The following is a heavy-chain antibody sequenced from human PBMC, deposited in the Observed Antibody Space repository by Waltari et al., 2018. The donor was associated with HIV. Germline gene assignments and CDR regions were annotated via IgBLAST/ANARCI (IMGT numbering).Heavy chain of an antibody. D-gene: IGHD1-1*01. V-gene: IGHV3-21*02. CDR3: VGDRTSLTTGDFDS. Sequence: ELVESGGGLFKPGQSLRLSCNASGIAFDFFTMTWFRQAPGRGLEWVASISRGSSFSYYSDSFKGRISISRDNAKKSLFLQMNSLTADDTGLYFCVGDRTSLTTGDFDSWGQGVPVIVSS. CDR2: ISRGSSFS. J-gene: IGHJ4*02. CDR1: GIAFDFFT.